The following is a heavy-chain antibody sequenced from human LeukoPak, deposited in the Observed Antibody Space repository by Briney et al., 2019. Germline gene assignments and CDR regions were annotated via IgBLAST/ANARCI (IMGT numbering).Heavy chain of an antibody. J-gene: IGHJ4*02. CDR1: GYTFTSYD. V-gene: IGHV1-8*01. CDR3: ARGYCSSTSCREGYYY. Sequence: ASVKVSCKASGYTFTSYDINWVRQATGQGLEWMGWMNPNSGNTGYAQKFQGRVTMTRNTSISTAYMELSSLRSEDTAVYYCARGYCSSTSCREGYYYWGQGTLVTVSS. D-gene: IGHD2-2*01. CDR2: MNPNSGNT.